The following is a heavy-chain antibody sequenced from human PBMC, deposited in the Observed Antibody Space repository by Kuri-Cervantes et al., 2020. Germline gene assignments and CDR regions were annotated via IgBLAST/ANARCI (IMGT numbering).Heavy chain of an antibody. CDR3: ARDTRGNYYYGMDV. CDR2: IYSGGST. J-gene: IGHJ6*02. Sequence: GESLKISCAASGFTVSSNYMSWVRQASGKGLEWVSVIYSGGSTYYADSVKGRFTISRDNSKNTLYLQMNSLRAEDTAVYYCARDTRGNYYYGMDVWGQGTTVTVSS. V-gene: IGHV3-66*01. CDR1: GFTVSSNY.